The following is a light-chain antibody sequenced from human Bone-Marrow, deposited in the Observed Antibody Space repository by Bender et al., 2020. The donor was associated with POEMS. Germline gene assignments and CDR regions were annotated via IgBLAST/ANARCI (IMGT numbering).Light chain of an antibody. V-gene: IGLV1-44*01. J-gene: IGLJ3*02. CDR3: SSYAGGYRWV. Sequence: QSVLTQPPSVSGTPGQRVTISCSGSGSNIGGYPVNWYQQLPGTAPRLLIYTNNERPSGVPDRFSGSKSGNTASLTISGLQADDESDYYCSSYAGGYRWVFGGGTKLTVL. CDR2: TNN. CDR1: GSNIGGYP.